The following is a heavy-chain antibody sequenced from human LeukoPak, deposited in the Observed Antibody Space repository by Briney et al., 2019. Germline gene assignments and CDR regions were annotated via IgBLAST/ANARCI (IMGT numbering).Heavy chain of an antibody. CDR3: AKTGRDYYYYYYMDV. CDR1: GFTFSSYG. Sequence: PAGSLRLSCAASGFTFSSYGMHWVRQAPGKGLEWVAFIRYDGSNKYYADSVKGRFTISRDNSKNTLYLQMNSLRAEDTAVYYCAKTGRDYYYYYYMDVWGKGATVTVSS. V-gene: IGHV3-30*02. CDR2: IRYDGSNK. J-gene: IGHJ6*03. D-gene: IGHD3-10*01.